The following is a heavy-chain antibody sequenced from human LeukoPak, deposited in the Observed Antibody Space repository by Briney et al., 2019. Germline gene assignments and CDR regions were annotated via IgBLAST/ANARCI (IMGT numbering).Heavy chain of an antibody. CDR2: THYDGSNG. J-gene: IGHJ3*02. Sequence: GGSLRLSCSASRFTFSSFGMHWVRQAPGKGLEWLAFTHYDGSNGYYADSVKGRFTISRDNPKNTLYLQMNSLRSEDTAVYYCAKNFGYTYDSDAFDIWGQGTLVTVSS. CDR1: RFTFSSFG. D-gene: IGHD5-18*01. V-gene: IGHV3-30*02. CDR3: AKNFGYTYDSDAFDI.